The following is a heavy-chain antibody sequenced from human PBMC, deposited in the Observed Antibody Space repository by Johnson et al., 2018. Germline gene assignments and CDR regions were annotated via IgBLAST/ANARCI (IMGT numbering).Heavy chain of an antibody. Sequence: VQLVESGGGLVQPGGSLRLSCAASGFNVSSNYMSWVRQAPGKGLEWVSAIYSGGYISYADSVKGPFTISRANSKKTLYLQMNSLRADDTAGYYCARGRSGSSGTYRYYYMDVWGKGSTVAVSS. CDR3: ARGRSGSSGTYRYYYMDV. J-gene: IGHJ6*03. D-gene: IGHD1-26*01. CDR2: IYSGGYI. CDR1: GFNVSSNY. V-gene: IGHV3-66*01.